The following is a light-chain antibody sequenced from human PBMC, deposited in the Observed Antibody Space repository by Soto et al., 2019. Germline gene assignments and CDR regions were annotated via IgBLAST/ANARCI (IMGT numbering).Light chain of an antibody. V-gene: IGKV3-20*01. J-gene: IGKJ5*01. CDR3: QQYGSSPLVT. Sequence: EIVLTQSPGTLSLSPGERATLSCRASQSVSSSYLAWYQQKPGQAPRLLIYGVSSRATGIPDRFSGSGSGTDFTLTISRLEPEDFAVYYWQQYGSSPLVTFGQGTRLEIK. CDR2: GVS. CDR1: QSVSSSY.